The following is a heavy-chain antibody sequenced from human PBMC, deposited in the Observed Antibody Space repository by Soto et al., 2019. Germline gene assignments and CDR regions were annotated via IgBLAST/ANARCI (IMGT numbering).Heavy chain of an antibody. V-gene: IGHV1-24*01. CDR2: FDPEDGET. CDR3: ATDRPDDYGTPNWFDP. D-gene: IGHD4-17*01. J-gene: IGHJ5*02. Sequence: ASVKFSCKVSGYTLTELSMHWVRQAPGKGLEWMGGFDPEDGETIYAQKFQGRVTMTEDTSTDTAYMELSSLRSEDTAVYYCATDRPDDYGTPNWFDPWGQGTLVTVSS. CDR1: GYTLTELS.